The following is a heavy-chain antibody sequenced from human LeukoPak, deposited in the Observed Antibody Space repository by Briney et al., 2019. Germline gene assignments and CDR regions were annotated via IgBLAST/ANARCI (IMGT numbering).Heavy chain of an antibody. Sequence: PSETLSLTCTVSGGSISSHYWSWIRQPPGKGLEWIGYIYYSGSTNYNPSLKSRVTISVDTSKNQFSLKLSSVTAADTAMYTAMAYWYFDLWGRGTLVTVSS. V-gene: IGHV4-59*11. CDR2: IYYSGST. CDR3: MAYWYFDL. J-gene: IGHJ2*01. CDR1: GGSISSHY. D-gene: IGHD5-18*01.